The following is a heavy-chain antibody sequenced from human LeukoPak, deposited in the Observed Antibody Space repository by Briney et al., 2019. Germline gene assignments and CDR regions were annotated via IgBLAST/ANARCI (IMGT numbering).Heavy chain of an antibody. CDR2: ISSSSSYI. CDR1: GLTFSSYS. CDR3: AKDRDEDTAGGNDY. V-gene: IGHV3-21*04. J-gene: IGHJ4*02. D-gene: IGHD5-18*01. Sequence: GGSLRLSCAASGLTFSSYSMNWVRQAPGKGLEWVSSISSSSSYIYYADSVKGRFTISRDNSKNTLYLQMNSLRAEDTAVYYCAKDRDEDTAGGNDYWGQGTLVTVSS.